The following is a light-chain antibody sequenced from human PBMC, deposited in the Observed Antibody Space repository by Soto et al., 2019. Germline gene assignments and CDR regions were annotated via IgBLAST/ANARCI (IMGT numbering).Light chain of an antibody. V-gene: IGLV2-14*03. CDR3: STYTSSRTR. Sequence: QSALTQPASVSGSPGQSITISCTGTSSDIVGYIYVSWYQHHPGKAPKLLLYDVSNRPSGVSNRFSGSKSGNTASLTISGLHVEDEADYFCSTYTSSRTRFGGGTKLTVL. CDR2: DVS. CDR1: SSDIVGYIY. J-gene: IGLJ2*01.